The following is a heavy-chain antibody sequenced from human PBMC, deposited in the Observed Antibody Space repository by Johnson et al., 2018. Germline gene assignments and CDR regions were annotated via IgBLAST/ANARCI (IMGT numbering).Heavy chain of an antibody. CDR2: IVPIFHST. J-gene: IGHJ3*02. V-gene: IGHV1-69*01. CDR1: GGTFSTYA. Sequence: QVQLVQSGAEVKRPGSSVRVSCRASGGTFSTYAISWVRQAPGQGLEWMGGIVPIFHSTDYAQNFQGRVSSTADSFTNTVHLELSTLRSADKAVDYCARGHDSGSYRLGNAFDIWGQGTLVTVSS. D-gene: IGHD3-22*01. CDR3: ARGHDSGSYRLGNAFDI.